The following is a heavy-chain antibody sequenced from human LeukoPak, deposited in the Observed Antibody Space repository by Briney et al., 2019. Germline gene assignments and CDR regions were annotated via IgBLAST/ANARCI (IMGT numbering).Heavy chain of an antibody. D-gene: IGHD1-26*01. J-gene: IGHJ3*02. CDR3: ARDQGGSSSPALAFDI. CDR1: GGTFSSYA. Sequence: ASVKLSCKASGGTFSSYAISWVRQAPGQGLEWMGGIIPIFGTANYAQKFQGRVTITADKSTSTAYMELSSLRSEDTAVYYCARDQGGSSSPALAFDIWGQGTMVTVSS. V-gene: IGHV1-69*06. CDR2: IIPIFGTA.